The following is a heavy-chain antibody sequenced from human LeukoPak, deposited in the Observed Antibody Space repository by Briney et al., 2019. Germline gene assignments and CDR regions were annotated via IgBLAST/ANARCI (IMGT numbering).Heavy chain of an antibody. V-gene: IGHV3-30*02. D-gene: IGHD6-25*01. J-gene: IGHJ4*02. Sequence: GGSLRLSCVASGFTFIAYDMNWVRQAPGKGLEWVAFIRYDGSNKYYADSVKGRFTISRDNSKNTLYLQMNSLRAEDTAVYYCAKDMQRESDYWGQGTLVTVSS. CDR3: AKDMQRESDY. CDR1: GFTFIAYD. CDR2: IRYDGSNK.